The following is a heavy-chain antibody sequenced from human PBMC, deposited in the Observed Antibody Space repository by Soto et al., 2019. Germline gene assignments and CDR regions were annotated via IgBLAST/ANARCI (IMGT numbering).Heavy chain of an antibody. D-gene: IGHD3-22*01. CDR2: INHSGST. Sequence: SETLSLTCAVYGGSFSGYYWGWIRQPPGKGLEWIGEINHSGSTNYNPSLKSRVTISVDTSKNQFSLKLSSVTAADTAVYYCARDGWLLRFYFDYWGQGTLVTVSS. CDR1: GGSFSGYY. V-gene: IGHV4-34*01. CDR3: ARDGWLLRFYFDY. J-gene: IGHJ4*02.